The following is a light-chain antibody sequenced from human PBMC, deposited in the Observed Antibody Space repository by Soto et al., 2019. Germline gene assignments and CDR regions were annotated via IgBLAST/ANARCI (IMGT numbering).Light chain of an antibody. V-gene: IGKV3-15*01. CDR2: GAS. CDR1: QSISSN. Sequence: EIVMTQSPATLSVSPGERATLSCRASQSISSNLAWYHQKPGQAPRLLIYGASTRATGIPARFNGSGSGTEFTLTISCLQSGDFDVYYCRQCNKWPPSYTFGQGNKLEIK. CDR3: RQCNKWPPSYT. J-gene: IGKJ2*01.